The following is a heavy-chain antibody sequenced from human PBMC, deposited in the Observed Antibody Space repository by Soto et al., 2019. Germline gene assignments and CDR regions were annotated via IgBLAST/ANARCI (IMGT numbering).Heavy chain of an antibody. CDR3: ARDPEPQYYFDS. J-gene: IGHJ4*02. V-gene: IGHV3-11*01. Sequence: GFLRLSRAVARLSFCGYYMGWIRQAPGKGLEWISYISGSGGTTYYADSVKGRFTISRDNAKNSLYLHMNSLRVEDTAIYYCARDPEPQYYFDSWGQGTLVTVSS. CDR2: ISGSGGTT. CDR1: RLSFCGYY.